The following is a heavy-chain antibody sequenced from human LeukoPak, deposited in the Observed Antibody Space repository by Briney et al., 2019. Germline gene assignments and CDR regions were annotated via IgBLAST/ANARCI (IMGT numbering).Heavy chain of an antibody. D-gene: IGHD6-6*01. J-gene: IGHJ4*02. CDR2: INSDGSST. Sequence: GGSLRLSCAASGFTFSNYGMHWVRQAPGKGLVWVSRINSDGSSTSYADSVKGRFTISRDNAKNTLYLQMNSLRAEDTAVYYCARGGVYSSSSFDYWGQGTLVTVSS. CDR3: ARGGVYSSSSFDY. CDR1: GFTFSNYG. V-gene: IGHV3-74*01.